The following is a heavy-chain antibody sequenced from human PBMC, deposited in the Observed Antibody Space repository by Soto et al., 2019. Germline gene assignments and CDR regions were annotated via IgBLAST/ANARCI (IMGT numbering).Heavy chain of an antibody. J-gene: IGHJ5*02. V-gene: IGHV1-69*01. CDR3: AIPRAKFTYSSSWYLGPGWFDP. Sequence: ASVKVSCKASGGTFSSYAISWVRQAPGQGLEWMGGIIPIFGTANYAQKFQGRVTITADESTSTAYMELSSLRSEDTAVYYCAIPRAKFTYSSSWYLGPGWFDPWGQGTLVTVSS. CDR2: IIPIFGTA. CDR1: GGTFSSYA. D-gene: IGHD6-13*01.